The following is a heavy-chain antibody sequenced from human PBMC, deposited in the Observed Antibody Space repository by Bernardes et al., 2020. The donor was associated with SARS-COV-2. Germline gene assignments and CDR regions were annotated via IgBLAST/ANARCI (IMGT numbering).Heavy chain of an antibody. V-gene: IGHV1-2*02. J-gene: IGHJ6*02. Sequence: ASVKVSCKASGYTFTGYYMHWVRQAPGQGLEWMGWINPNSGGTNYAQKLQGRVTMTRDTSISTAYMDLSRLRSDDTAVYYCALPPTNYDRYGMDVWGQGTTVTVSS. CDR1: GYTFTGYY. CDR3: ALPPTNYDRYGMDV. CDR2: INPNSGGT. D-gene: IGHD3-22*01.